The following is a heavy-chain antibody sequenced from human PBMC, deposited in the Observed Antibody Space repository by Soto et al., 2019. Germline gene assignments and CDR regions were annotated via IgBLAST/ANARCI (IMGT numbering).Heavy chain of an antibody. CDR3: ARVQRTQYYFDY. Sequence: GGSLRLSCAASGFTFSSYAMHWVRQAPGKGLEWVVVISYDGSNKYYADSVKGRFTISRDNSKNTLYLQMNSLRAEDTAVYYCARVQRTQYYFDYWGQGTLVTVSS. V-gene: IGHV3-30-3*01. CDR1: GFTFSSYA. CDR2: ISYDGSNK. D-gene: IGHD2-15*01. J-gene: IGHJ4*02.